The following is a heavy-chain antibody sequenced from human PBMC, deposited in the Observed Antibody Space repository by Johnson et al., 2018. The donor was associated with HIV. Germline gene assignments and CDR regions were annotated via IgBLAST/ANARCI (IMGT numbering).Heavy chain of an antibody. CDR3: AREGGATIFGVTDAFDI. Sequence: VQLVESGGGLVQPGRSLRLSCAASGFTFDDYAMHWVRQAPGKGLEWVSGINWNGGSTGYADSVKGRFTISRDNAKNSLYLQMNSLRADDTAVYYCAREGGATIFGVTDAFDIWGQGTMVSVS. CDR2: INWNGGST. V-gene: IGHV3-20*04. J-gene: IGHJ3*02. D-gene: IGHD3-3*01. CDR1: GFTFDDYA.